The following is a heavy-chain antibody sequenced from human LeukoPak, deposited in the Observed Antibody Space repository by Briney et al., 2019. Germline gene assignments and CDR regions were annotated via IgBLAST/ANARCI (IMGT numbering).Heavy chain of an antibody. J-gene: IGHJ4*02. CDR1: GGSTTNYH. CDR3: ARGPTRYYFDY. CDR2: IYYSGNT. Sequence: SETLSLTCTVSGGSTTNYHWSWIRQPPGKGLEWMGYIYYSGNTNCNPSLKSRVTISVDTSNNQFSLNLSSVTAADTAVYYCARGPTRYYFDYWGQGTLVTVSS. V-gene: IGHV4-59*01.